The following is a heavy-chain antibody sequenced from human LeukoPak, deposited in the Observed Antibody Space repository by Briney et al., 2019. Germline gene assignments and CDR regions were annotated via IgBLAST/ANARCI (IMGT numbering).Heavy chain of an antibody. J-gene: IGHJ4*02. V-gene: IGHV7-4-1*02. CDR2: INPNTGNP. D-gene: IGHD6-19*01. CDR3: AIDQPVAGVSNFDS. CDR1: GYTFTRYA. Sequence: ASVKVSCKASGYTFTRYAMNWLRQAPGQGLEWMGWINPNTGNPTYAQAFAGRFVFSLDTSVSTAYLQISSLNTEDTAVYYCAIDQPVAGVSNFDSWGQGTLVTVSS.